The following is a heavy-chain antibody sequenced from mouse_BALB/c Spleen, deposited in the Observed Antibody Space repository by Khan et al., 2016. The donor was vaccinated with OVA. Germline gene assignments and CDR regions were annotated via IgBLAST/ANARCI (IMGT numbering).Heavy chain of an antibody. D-gene: IGHD1-2*01. CDR3: ARTARIKY. V-gene: IGHV3-2*02. CDR1: GYSITSGYG. Sequence: VQLKQSGPGLVKPSQSLSLTCTVTGYSITSGYGWNWIRQFPGNKLEWMGYISYSGSTNYNPSLKSRISITRDTSKNLFCQQLNYVTTEDTATYYCARTARIKYWGQGTTLTVSS. CDR2: ISYSGST. J-gene: IGHJ2*01.